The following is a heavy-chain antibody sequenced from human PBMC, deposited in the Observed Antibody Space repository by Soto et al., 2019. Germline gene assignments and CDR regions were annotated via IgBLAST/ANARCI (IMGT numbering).Heavy chain of an antibody. J-gene: IGHJ3*02. V-gene: IGHV4-34*01. Sequence: QVQLQQWGAGLLKPSETLSLTCAVYGGFVSSGSYYWSWIRQPPGKGLEWIGEMSHSGGTHFNPSLKSRVTLAVDTSKSQISRKMSSVTAADTALYYCARVERGTATTVVDYFDIWGPGTMVTVSS. CDR2: MSHSGGT. D-gene: IGHD1-1*01. CDR1: GGFVSSGSYY. CDR3: ARVERGTATTVVDYFDI.